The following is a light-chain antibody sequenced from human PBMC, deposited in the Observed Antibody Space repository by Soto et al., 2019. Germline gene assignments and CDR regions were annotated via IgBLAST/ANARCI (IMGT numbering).Light chain of an antibody. J-gene: IGKJ5*01. Sequence: DIQITQSPSSLSASVGDRVTITCRASQSISSYLNWYQQKPGKAPKLLIYAASSLQSGVPSRFRGSGSGTDFTLTISSLQPEDFAPYYCQHSYSTSITFGQGTRLEIK. V-gene: IGKV1-39*01. CDR1: QSISSY. CDR3: QHSYSTSIT. CDR2: AAS.